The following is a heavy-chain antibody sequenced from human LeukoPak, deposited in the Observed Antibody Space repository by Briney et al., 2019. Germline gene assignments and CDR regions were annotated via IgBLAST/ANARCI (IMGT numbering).Heavy chain of an antibody. V-gene: IGHV3-11*01. CDR2: ISSSGSTM. Sequence: GGSLRLSCAASGFTFSGYYMSWIRQAPGKGLEWVSYISSSGSTMYYPDSVKGRFTISRDNAKNSLFLQMNSLRAEDAAVYFCARTRQDYYDNSGLFDSWGQGTLVTVSS. CDR3: ARTRQDYYDNSGLFDS. CDR1: GFTFSGYY. D-gene: IGHD3-22*01. J-gene: IGHJ4*02.